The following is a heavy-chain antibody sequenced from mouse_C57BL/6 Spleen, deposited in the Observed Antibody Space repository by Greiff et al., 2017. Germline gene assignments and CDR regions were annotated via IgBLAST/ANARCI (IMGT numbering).Heavy chain of an antibody. CDR1: GFTFSDYG. J-gene: IGHJ2*01. V-gene: IGHV5-17*01. Sequence: EVKLVESGGGLVKPGGSLKLSCAASGFTFSDYGMHWVRQAPEQGLEWVAYISSGSSTIYYADTVKGRFTISRDNAKNTRFLQMTSLRSEDTAMYYCARHWCDYWGQGTTLTVSS. CDR2: ISSGSSTI. D-gene: IGHD1-1*02. CDR3: ARHWCDY.